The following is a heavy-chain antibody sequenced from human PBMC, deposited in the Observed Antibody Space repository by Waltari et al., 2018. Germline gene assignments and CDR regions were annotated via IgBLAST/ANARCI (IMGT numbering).Heavy chain of an antibody. J-gene: IGHJ4*02. D-gene: IGHD3-22*01. CDR2: IYYSGST. CDR1: GGSISSYY. Sequence: QVQLQESGPGLVKPSETLSLTCTVSGGSISSYYWSWIRPPPGKGLEWIGYIYYSGSTNYNPSLKSRVTISVDTSKNQFSLKLSSVTAADTAVYYCARGYYDSSGYYYFDYWGQGTLVTVSS. CDR3: ARGYYDSSGYYYFDY. V-gene: IGHV4-59*01.